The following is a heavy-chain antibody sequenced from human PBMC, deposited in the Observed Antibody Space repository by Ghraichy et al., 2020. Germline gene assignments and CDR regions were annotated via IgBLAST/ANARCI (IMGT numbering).Heavy chain of an antibody. CDR3: ARGWGYDSSGYYFPYGMDV. CDR2: INHSGST. J-gene: IGHJ6*02. Sequence: SQTLSLTCAVYGGSFSGYYWSWIRQPPGKGLEWIGEINHSGSTNYNPSLKSRVTISVDTSKNQFSLKLSSVTAADTAVYHCARGWGYDSSGYYFPYGMDVWGQGTTVTVSS. CDR1: GGSFSGYY. D-gene: IGHD3-22*01. V-gene: IGHV4-34*01.